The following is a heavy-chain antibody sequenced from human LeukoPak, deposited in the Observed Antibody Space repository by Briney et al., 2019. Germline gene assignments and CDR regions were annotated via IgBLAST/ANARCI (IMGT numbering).Heavy chain of an antibody. CDR2: IPYDESDK. Sequence: PGGSLRLSCAESGFTFGGYGIHWVRQGPGKGLEWVAFIPYDESDKYYADSVKGRFTISRDNSKNTLYLQMNSLRAEDTAVYYCARDPVRHYDILTGYYPPVYYFDYWGQGTLVTVSS. CDR1: GFTFGGYG. CDR3: ARDPVRHYDILTGYYPPVYYFDY. J-gene: IGHJ4*02. V-gene: IGHV3-30*19. D-gene: IGHD3-9*01.